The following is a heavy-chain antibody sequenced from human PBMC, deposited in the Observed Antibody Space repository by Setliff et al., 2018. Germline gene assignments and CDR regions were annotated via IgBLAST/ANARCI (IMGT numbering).Heavy chain of an antibody. CDR2: TIPIFGTT. CDR3: VREGVDSRSSTDYRYYMDV. CDR1: GGTFSSYG. V-gene: IGHV1-69*05. D-gene: IGHD3-22*01. J-gene: IGHJ6*03. Sequence: GASVKVSCKASGGTFSSYGISWVRQAPGQGLEWMGGTIPIFGTTDYAQKFQGRVTIIMDESTSTAFMQLSSLRSEDAAVYYCVREGVDSRSSTDYRYYMDVWGKGTTVTVSS.